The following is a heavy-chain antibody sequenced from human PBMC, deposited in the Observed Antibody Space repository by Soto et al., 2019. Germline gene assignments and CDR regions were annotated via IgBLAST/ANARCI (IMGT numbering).Heavy chain of an antibody. CDR1: GGSISSYY. V-gene: IGHV4-59*01. Sequence: PSETLSLTCTVSGGSISSYYWSWIRQPPGKGLEWIGYIYYSGSTNYNPSLKSRVTISVDTSKNQFSLKLSSVTAADTAVYYCAREGNLGRWLQXLDYWGQGTLVTVSS. D-gene: IGHD5-12*01. CDR3: AREGNLGRWLQXLDY. CDR2: IYYSGST. J-gene: IGHJ4*02.